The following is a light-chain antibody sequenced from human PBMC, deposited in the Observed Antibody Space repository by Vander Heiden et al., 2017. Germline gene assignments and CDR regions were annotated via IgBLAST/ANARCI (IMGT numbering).Light chain of an antibody. CDR2: EAS. J-gene: IGKJ4*01. CDR3: QQSLSAPLT. V-gene: IGKV1-39*01. CDR1: HNIYNY. Sequence: DIHMTQSPSSLPASVGHSVTITCRASHNIYNYLNWYQQKSGQAPKVLIYEASTLQIGVPSRFSGGGSGTHFTLTVSSLQPEDFATYFCQQSLSAPLTFGGGTRVDIK.